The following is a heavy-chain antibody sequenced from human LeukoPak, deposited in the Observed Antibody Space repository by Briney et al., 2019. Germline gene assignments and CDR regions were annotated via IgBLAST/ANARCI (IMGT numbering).Heavy chain of an antibody. V-gene: IGHV3-48*04. CDR3: ARDDNEYYFDY. CDR2: ISSSSSTI. D-gene: IGHD2-8*01. Sequence: GGSLRLSCAVSGFTFSSYSMNWVRQAPGKGLEWVSYISSSSSTIYYADSVKGRFTISRDNAKNSLYLQMNSLRAEDTAVYYCARDDNEYYFDYWGQGTLVTVSS. J-gene: IGHJ4*02. CDR1: GFTFSSYS.